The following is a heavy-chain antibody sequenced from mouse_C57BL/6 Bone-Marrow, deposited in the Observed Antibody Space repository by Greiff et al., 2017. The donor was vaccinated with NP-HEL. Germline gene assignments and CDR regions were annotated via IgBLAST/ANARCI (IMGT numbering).Heavy chain of an antibody. CDR1: GYTFTSYW. D-gene: IGHD2-5*01. J-gene: IGHJ1*03. V-gene: IGHV1-64*01. CDR2: IHPNSGST. CDR3: ARGGYCSKGSWYFDG. Sequence: QVQLQQPGAELVKPGASVKLSCKASGYTFTSYWMHWVKQRPGQGLEWIGMIHPNSGSTNYNEKFKSKATLTVDKSSSTAYMQLSSLTSEDSAVYYCARGGYCSKGSWYFDGWGTGTTVTVAS.